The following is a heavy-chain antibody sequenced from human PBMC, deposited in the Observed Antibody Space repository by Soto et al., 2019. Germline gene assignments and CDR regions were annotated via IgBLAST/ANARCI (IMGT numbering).Heavy chain of an antibody. D-gene: IGHD1-26*01. Sequence: QVQLQQSGPRLVKPSETLSLTCTVSSGPDRSHNWGWIRQPPGRGLEWIGYVYYTGDTAYNPSLRGRVTIAADTSTNDISLTLNSVTAADTAVYYCVRQGIHYLHGLVDLWGQGTTVSVSS. V-gene: IGHV4-59*08. CDR1: SGPDRSHN. CDR2: VYYTGDT. CDR3: VRQGIHYLHGLVDL. J-gene: IGHJ6*02.